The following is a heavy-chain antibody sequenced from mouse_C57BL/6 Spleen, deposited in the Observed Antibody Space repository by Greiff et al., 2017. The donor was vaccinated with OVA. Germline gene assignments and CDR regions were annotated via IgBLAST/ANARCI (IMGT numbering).Heavy chain of an antibody. Sequence: QVQLQQPGAELVRPGSSVKLSCKASGYTFTSYWMDWVKQRPGQGLEWIGNIYPSDSETHYNQKFKDKATLTVDKSSSTAYMQLSSLTSEDSAVFDCVRGEGTQAWCAYGGQGTLGTVSA. D-gene: IGHD3-2*02. CDR3: VRGEGTQAWCAY. CDR1: GYTFTSYW. V-gene: IGHV1-61*01. CDR2: IYPSDSET. J-gene: IGHJ3*01.